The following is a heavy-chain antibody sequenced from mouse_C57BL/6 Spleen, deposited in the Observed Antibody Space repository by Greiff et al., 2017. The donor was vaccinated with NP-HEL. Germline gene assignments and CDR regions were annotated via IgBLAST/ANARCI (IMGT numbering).Heavy chain of an antibody. CDR3: ATPYDYDVGFAY. CDR1: GFTFSDYG. D-gene: IGHD2-4*01. CDR2: ISSGSSTI. J-gene: IGHJ3*01. Sequence: EVQLVESGGGLVKPGGSLKLSCAASGFTFSDYGMHWVRQAPEKGLEWVAYISSGSSTIYYADTVKGRFTISRDNAKKTLFLQMTSLRSEDTAMYYCATPYDYDVGFAYWGQGTLVTVSA. V-gene: IGHV5-17*01.